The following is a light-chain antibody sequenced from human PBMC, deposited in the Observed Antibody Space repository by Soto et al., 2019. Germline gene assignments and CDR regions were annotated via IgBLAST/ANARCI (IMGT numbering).Light chain of an antibody. J-gene: IGLJ1*01. V-gene: IGLV2-14*03. CDR1: SSDVGGYNF. Sequence: QSVLAQPASVFGSPGQSITISCTGTSSDVGGYNFVSWYQQHPGKAPKLMIYEVSNRPSGVSNRFSGSKSGNTASLTISGLQPEDEAYYYCSSYTTSCTVVFGTWTKGTVL. CDR2: EVS. CDR3: SSYTTSCTVV.